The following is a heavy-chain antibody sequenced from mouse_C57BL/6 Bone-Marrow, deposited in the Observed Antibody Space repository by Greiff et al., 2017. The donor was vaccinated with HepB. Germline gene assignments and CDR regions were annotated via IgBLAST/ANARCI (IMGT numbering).Heavy chain of an antibody. J-gene: IGHJ4*01. V-gene: IGHV1-50*01. CDR1: GYTFTSYW. CDR3: AREGLLWPYAMDY. D-gene: IGHD2-1*01. CDR2: IDPSDSYT. Sequence: QVQLKQPGAELVKPGASVKLSCKASGYTFTSYWMQWVKQRPGQGLEWIGEIDPSDSYTNYNQKFKGKAPLTVDTSSSTAYMQLSSLTSEDSAVYYCAREGLLWPYAMDYWGQGTSVTVSS.